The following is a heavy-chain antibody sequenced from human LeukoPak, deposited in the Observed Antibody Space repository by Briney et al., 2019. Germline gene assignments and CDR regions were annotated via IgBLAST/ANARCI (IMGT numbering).Heavy chain of an antibody. J-gene: IGHJ4*02. CDR3: ARDFPWLWGGRDTMVRGVIFDY. D-gene: IGHD3-10*01. V-gene: IGHV1-18*01. CDR1: GYSENFYG. CDR2: ISAQHGQT. Sequence: ASVKVSCKTSGYSENFYGITWVRQVAGQGLEWMGWISAQHGQTEYAPNSQDRVTMTTDTYTNTAYMELRSLRSDDTAVYYCARDFPWLWGGRDTMVRGVIFDYWGQGTLVTVSS.